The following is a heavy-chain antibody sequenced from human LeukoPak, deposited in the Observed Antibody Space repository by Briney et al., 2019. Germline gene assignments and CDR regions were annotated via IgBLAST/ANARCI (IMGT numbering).Heavy chain of an antibody. CDR1: GFTFSGYT. CDR2: ISSSSSYI. Sequence: GGSLRLSCAASGFTFSGYTMNWVRQAPGKGLEWVSSISSSSSYIYYADSVKGRFTISRDNAKNSLYLQMNSLRAEDTAVYYCARGHSSGWHDYLDYWGQGTLVTVSS. J-gene: IGHJ4*02. V-gene: IGHV3-21*01. CDR3: ARGHSSGWHDYLDY. D-gene: IGHD6-19*01.